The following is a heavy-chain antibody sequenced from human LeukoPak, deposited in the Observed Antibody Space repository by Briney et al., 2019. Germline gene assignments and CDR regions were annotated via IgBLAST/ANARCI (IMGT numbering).Heavy chain of an antibody. CDR1: GFTFSIYW. Sequence: PGGSLRLSCAASGFTFSIYWMHWVRQAPGEGLVWVSRINGVGSSTNYADSVKGRFTFSRDNAKNSLYLQMNSLRAEDTAVYYCARDTKRENVLLWFGELLIGPTFDYWGQGTLVTVSS. V-gene: IGHV3-74*01. CDR3: ARDTKRENVLLWFGELLIGPTFDY. D-gene: IGHD3-10*01. J-gene: IGHJ4*02. CDR2: INGVGSST.